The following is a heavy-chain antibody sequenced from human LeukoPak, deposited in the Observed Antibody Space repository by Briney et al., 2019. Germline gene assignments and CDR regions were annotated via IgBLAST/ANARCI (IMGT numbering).Heavy chain of an antibody. CDR1: GYSFTSYW. D-gene: IGHD6-6*01. J-gene: IGHJ5*02. Sequence: GGSLEISLKGSGYSFTSYWIVWVRQLPGKGLEWMGIIYPGDSDTRYSPSFQGQVTISADKSISTAYLQWSSLKASDTAMYYCARYSSSSNWFDPWGQGTLVTVSS. CDR3: ARYSSSSNWFDP. CDR2: IYPGDSDT. V-gene: IGHV5-51*01.